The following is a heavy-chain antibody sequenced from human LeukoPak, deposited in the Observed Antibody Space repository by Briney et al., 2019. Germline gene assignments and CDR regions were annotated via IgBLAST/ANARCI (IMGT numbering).Heavy chain of an antibody. CDR2: ISYDGSNK. CDR3: ARDGYDSSGYYYYFDY. CDR1: RFTFSSYA. D-gene: IGHD3-22*01. V-gene: IGHV3-30-3*01. J-gene: IGHJ4*02. Sequence: GRSLRLSCAASRFTFSSYAMHWVRQAPGKGLEWVAVISYDGSNKYYADSVKGRFTISRDNSKNTLYLQMNSLRAEDTAVYYCARDGYDSSGYYYYFDYWGQGTLVTVSS.